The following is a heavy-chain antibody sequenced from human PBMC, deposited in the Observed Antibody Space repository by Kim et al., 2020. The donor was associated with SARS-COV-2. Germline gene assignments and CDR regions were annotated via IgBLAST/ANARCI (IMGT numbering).Heavy chain of an antibody. CDR3: ARGGKFYYASSGYPDEY. CDR2: INKDGSEK. D-gene: IGHD3-22*01. J-gene: IGHJ4*02. CDR1: GFTFTDYW. Sequence: GGSLRLSCVVSGFTFTDYWMSWVRQAPGKGLEWVANINKDGSEKNYVDSVRGRFTISRDNARTSLYLQMDSLRVEDTAIYYCARGGKFYYASSGYPDEYWGQGTLVTVSS. V-gene: IGHV3-7*01.